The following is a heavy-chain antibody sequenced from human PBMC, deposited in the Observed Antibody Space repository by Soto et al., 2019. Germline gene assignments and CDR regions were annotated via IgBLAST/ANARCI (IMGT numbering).Heavy chain of an antibody. V-gene: IGHV1-8*01. Sequence: QVQLVQSGAEVKKPGASVRVSCKASGYTFTSSDVYWVRQATGQGLELMGWMNPNTGNTGYAQKIQGRVTMTRNTSISTAYMELSSLRSEDTAVYYCARGSNHCSGGSCYSDWFDPWGQGTPVTVSS. D-gene: IGHD2-15*01. CDR1: GYTFTSSD. CDR2: MNPNTGNT. CDR3: ARGSNHCSGGSCYSDWFDP. J-gene: IGHJ5*02.